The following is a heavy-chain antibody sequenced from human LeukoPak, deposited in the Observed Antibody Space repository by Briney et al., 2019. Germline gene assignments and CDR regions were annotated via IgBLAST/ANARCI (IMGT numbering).Heavy chain of an antibody. J-gene: IGHJ4*02. D-gene: IGHD5-24*01. CDR2: NSGSGGST. V-gene: IGHV3-23*01. Sequence: GGSLRLSCAASGFTFSSYAMSWVRQAPGKGLEWVSANSGSGGSTYCADSVKGRFTISRDNSKNTLYLQMNSLRAEDTAVYYCAKGRSLDFDYWGQGTLVTVSS. CDR1: GFTFSSYA. CDR3: AKGRSLDFDY.